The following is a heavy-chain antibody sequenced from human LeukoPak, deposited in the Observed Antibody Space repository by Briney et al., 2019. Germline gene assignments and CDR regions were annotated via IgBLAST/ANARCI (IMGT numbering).Heavy chain of an antibody. CDR2: ISGSGGST. J-gene: IGHJ4*02. Sequence: GGSLRLSCSASGFTFTPYAMSWVRQAPGKGLEGVSSISGSGGSTYFADSVKGRFTISRDNSKNTLYLQMNSLRAEDTSVYYCAKETSSSFDYWGQGTLVTVSS. CDR1: GFTFTPYA. CDR3: AKETSSSFDY. V-gene: IGHV3-23*01. D-gene: IGHD6-6*01.